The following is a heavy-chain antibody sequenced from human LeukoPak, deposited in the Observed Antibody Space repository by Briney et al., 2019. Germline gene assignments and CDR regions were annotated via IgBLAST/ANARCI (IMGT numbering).Heavy chain of an antibody. D-gene: IGHD3-22*01. CDR2: INPNSGGT. Sequence: ASVKVSCKASGYTFTGYYMHWVRQAPGQRLEWMGWINPNSGGTNYAQKFQGRVTMTRDTSISTAYMELNRLRSDDTAVFFCARDPTLYYYDSSGYFDYWGQGTLVTVSS. CDR1: GYTFTGYY. J-gene: IGHJ4*02. V-gene: IGHV1-2*02. CDR3: ARDPTLYYYDSSGYFDY.